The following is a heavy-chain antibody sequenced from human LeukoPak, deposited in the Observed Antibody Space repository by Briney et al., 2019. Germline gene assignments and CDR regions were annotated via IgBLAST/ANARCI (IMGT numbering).Heavy chain of an antibody. CDR2: ISGGGGST. Sequence: GGSLRLSCAASGFTFSSYAMSWVRQASGKGLEWVSAISGGGGSTYYADSVKGRFTISRDNSKNSLYLQMNSLRDEDTAVYYCARVEGALPYFDYWGQGSLVTVSS. V-gene: IGHV3-23*01. CDR3: ARVEGALPYFDY. D-gene: IGHD1-26*01. J-gene: IGHJ4*02. CDR1: GFTFSSYA.